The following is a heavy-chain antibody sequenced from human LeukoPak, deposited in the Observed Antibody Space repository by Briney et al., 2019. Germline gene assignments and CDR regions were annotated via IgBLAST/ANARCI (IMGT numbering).Heavy chain of an antibody. CDR2: ISSSSSYI. CDR3: AKDGHRAKTWHDSSGYYYDY. V-gene: IGHV3-21*01. D-gene: IGHD3-22*01. CDR1: GFTFSSYS. J-gene: IGHJ4*02. Sequence: GGSLRLSCAASGFTFSSYSMNWVRQAPGKGLEWVSSISSSSSYIYYADSVKGRFTISRDNAKNSLYLQMNSLRAEDTAVYYCAKDGHRAKTWHDSSGYYYDYWGQGTLVTVSS.